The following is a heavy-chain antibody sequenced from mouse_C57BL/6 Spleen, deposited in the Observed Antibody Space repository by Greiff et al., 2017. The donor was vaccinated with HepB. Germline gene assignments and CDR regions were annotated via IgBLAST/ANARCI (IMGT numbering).Heavy chain of an antibody. CDR2: ISSGGDYI. V-gene: IGHV5-9-1*02. Sequence: DVKLVESGEGLVKPGGSLKLSCAASGFTFSSYAMSWVRQTPDKRLEWVAYISSGGDYIYYADTVKGRFTISRDNARNTLYLQMSRLKSEDTAMYYCTRDLGYDGYFWFAYWGQGTLVTVSA. CDR3: TRDLGYDGYFWFAY. J-gene: IGHJ3*01. CDR1: GFTFSSYA. D-gene: IGHD2-3*01.